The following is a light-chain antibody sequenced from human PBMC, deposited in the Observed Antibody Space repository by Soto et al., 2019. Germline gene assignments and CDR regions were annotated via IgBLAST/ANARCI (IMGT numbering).Light chain of an antibody. V-gene: IGKV3-20*01. CDR2: CAS. CDR1: QSVIID. Sequence: IVITQSPATLSVSPLEISTLSCRASQSVIIDLSFYHQKPGHAPMLLIYCASIRATGIPDRFSGSGSGTDFTLTISRLEPEDFAVYYCQQYGSSPGTFGQGTKVDIK. J-gene: IGKJ1*01. CDR3: QQYGSSPGT.